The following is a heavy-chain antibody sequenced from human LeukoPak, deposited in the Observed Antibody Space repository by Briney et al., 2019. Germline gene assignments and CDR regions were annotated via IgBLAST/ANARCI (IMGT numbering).Heavy chain of an antibody. CDR3: ARARSSSWYFP. D-gene: IGHD6-13*01. CDR2: IYYSGST. Sequence: SETLSLTCTVSGGSISSYYWSWIRQPPGKGLEWIGYIYYSGSTNYNPSLKSRVTISVDTSKTQFSLRLSSVTAADTAVYYCARARSSSWYFPWGQGTLVTVSS. J-gene: IGHJ5*02. V-gene: IGHV4-59*12. CDR1: GGSISSYY.